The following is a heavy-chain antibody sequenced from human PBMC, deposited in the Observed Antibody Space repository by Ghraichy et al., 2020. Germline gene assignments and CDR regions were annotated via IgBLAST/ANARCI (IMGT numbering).Heavy chain of an antibody. Sequence: GESLNISCAASGFTFSSYWMHWVRQAPGKGLVWVSRINSDGNSTNYAGSVKGRFTISRDNAKNTLYLQMNSLRAEDTAVYYCARRVGGRSPPYYFDYWGQGNLVTVSS. J-gene: IGHJ4*02. V-gene: IGHV3-74*01. CDR3: ARRVGGRSPPYYFDY. CDR2: INSDGNST. CDR1: GFTFSSYW. D-gene: IGHD3-3*01.